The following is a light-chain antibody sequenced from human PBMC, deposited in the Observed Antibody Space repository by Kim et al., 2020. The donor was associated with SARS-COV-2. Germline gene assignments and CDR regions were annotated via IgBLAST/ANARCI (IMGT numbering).Light chain of an antibody. J-gene: IGLJ2*01. CDR1: TSTIGNNP. CDR2: GND. Sequence: GPRVTISCSGSTSTIGNNPVQWYQQLPGAAPKLLIYGNDQRPSGVPDRFSASKYGTSASLAIGGLQSEDEADYFCASWHDSLNGPVFGGGTQLTVL. CDR3: ASWHDSLNGPV. V-gene: IGLV1-44*01.